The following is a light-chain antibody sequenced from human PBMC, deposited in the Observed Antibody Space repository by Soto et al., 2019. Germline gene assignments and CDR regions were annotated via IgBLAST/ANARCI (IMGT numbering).Light chain of an antibody. V-gene: IGKV3-20*01. J-gene: IGKJ1*01. CDR3: QQYGSSPKT. Sequence: EIVLTQSPGTLSLSPGERATISCRASQSVNSNYLAWYQQKPGQAPRLLIYGASSRATGIPDRFSGNGSGTDFTLTISRLEPEDFAVYYCQQYGSSPKTFGQGTKVEIK. CDR1: QSVNSNY. CDR2: GAS.